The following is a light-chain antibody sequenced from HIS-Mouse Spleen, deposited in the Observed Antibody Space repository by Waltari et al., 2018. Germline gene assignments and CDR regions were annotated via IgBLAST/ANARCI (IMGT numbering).Light chain of an antibody. Sequence: QSALTQPAPVSGSPGQSITIPCPGTSRAVGGYNDVPWYQQHPGKAPKLMIYEVSNRPSGVSNRFSGSKSGNTASLTISGLQAEDEADYYCSSYTSSSTVVFGGGTKLTVL. CDR1: SRAVGGYND. V-gene: IGLV2-14*01. CDR3: SSYTSSSTVV. J-gene: IGLJ2*01. CDR2: EVS.